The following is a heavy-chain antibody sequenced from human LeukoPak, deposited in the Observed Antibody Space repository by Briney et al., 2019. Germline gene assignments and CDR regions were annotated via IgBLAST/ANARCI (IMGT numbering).Heavy chain of an antibody. CDR2: ISAYNGNT. J-gene: IGHJ6*02. D-gene: IGHD2-15*01. V-gene: IGHV1-18*01. CDR1: GYTFTSYG. Sequence: ASVKVSCKASGYTFTSYGISWVRQAPGQGLEWMGWISAYNGNTNYAQKLQGRVTMTTDTSTSTAYMELRSPKSDDTAVYYCARGGLGYCSGGSCYKPPYGMDVWGQGTTVTVSS. CDR3: ARGGLGYCSGGSCYKPPYGMDV.